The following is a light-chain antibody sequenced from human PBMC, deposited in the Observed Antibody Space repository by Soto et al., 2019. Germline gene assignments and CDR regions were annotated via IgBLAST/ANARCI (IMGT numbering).Light chain of an antibody. CDR3: CSYAGSYSYA. V-gene: IGLV2-11*01. CDR1: SSDVGGFNS. Sequence: QSSLTHPRSLSGSPGQSVTISCTGTSSDVGGFNSVSWYQQHPGKAPKLMIYDVNKRPSGVPDRFSGSKSGSTASLTISGLQAEDEADYYCCSYAGSYSYAFATGTKVTVL. CDR2: DVN. J-gene: IGLJ1*01.